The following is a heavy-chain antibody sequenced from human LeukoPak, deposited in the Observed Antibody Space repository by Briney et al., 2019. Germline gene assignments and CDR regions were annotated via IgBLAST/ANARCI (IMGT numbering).Heavy chain of an antibody. D-gene: IGHD2-15*01. CDR3: ARLPYCSGGSCYPIDNWFDP. CDR2: IYPDDSDT. V-gene: IGHV5-51*01. CDR1: GYSFRNYW. Sequence: GESLKISCKGFGYSFRNYWIGWVRQMPGKGLEWMGIIYPDDSDTRYSPSFQGQVTISADKSISTAYLQWSSLKASDTAMYYCARLPYCSGGSCYPIDNWFDPWGQGTLVTVSS. J-gene: IGHJ5*02.